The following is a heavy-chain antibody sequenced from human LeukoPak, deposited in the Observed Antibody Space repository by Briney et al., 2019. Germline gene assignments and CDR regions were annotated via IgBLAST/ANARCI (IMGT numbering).Heavy chain of an antibody. V-gene: IGHV1-3*01. CDR1: GYTFTSYA. CDR2: INAGNGNT. CDR3: ARVAIWFGELLLFDY. D-gene: IGHD3-10*01. Sequence: ASVKVSCKASGYTFTSYAMHWVRQAPGQRLEWMGWINAGNGNTKYSQKFQGRVTITRDTSASTAYMELSSLRSDDTAVYYCARVAIWFGELLLFDYWGQGTLVTVSS. J-gene: IGHJ4*02.